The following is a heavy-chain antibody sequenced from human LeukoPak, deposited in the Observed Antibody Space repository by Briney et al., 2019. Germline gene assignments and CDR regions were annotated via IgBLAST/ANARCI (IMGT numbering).Heavy chain of an antibody. D-gene: IGHD2-2*01. CDR1: GYTLTELS. CDR2: FDPEDGET. V-gene: IGHV1-24*01. J-gene: IGHJ4*02. Sequence: GASVKVSCKVSGYTLTELSMHWVRQAPGKGLEWMGGFDPEDGETIYAQKFQGRVTMTRDMSTSTVYMELSSLRSEDTAVYYCARDGCSSTSCYSPEYYFDYWGQGTLVTVSS. CDR3: ARDGCSSTSCYSPEYYFDY.